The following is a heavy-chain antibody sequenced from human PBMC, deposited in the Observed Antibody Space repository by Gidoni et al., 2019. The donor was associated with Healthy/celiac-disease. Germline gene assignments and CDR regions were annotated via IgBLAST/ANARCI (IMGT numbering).Heavy chain of an antibody. CDR3: ASRYSSSSGAFDI. V-gene: IGHV3-66*02. J-gene: IGHJ3*02. CDR1: GFTVSSNY. D-gene: IGHD6-13*01. Sequence: EVQLVESGGGLVQPGGSLGLSCAASGFTVSSNYMSWVRQAPGKGLEWVSVIYSGGSTYYADSVKGRFTISRDNSKNTLYLQMNSLRAEDTAVYYCASRYSSSSGAFDIWGQGTMVTVSS. CDR2: IYSGGST.